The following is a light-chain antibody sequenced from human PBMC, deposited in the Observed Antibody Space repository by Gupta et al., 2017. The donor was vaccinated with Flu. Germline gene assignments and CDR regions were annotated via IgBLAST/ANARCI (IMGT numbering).Light chain of an antibody. CDR2: GAS. CDR3: QQYNDWPLYT. J-gene: IGKJ2*01. V-gene: IGKV3-15*01. CDR1: QSVSSK. Sequence: ATLSVSPGERATLSCRASQSVSSKLAWYQQKPGQAPRLLIYGASTRATGIPARFSGSGSGTEFTLTISSLQSEDFAVYYCQQYNDWPLYTFGQGTKLEIK.